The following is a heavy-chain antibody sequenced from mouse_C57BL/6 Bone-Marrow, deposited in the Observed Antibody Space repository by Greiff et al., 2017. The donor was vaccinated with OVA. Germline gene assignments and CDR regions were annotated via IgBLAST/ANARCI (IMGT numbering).Heavy chain of an antibody. D-gene: IGHD3-1*01. CDR2: INPNNGGT. CDR1: GYTFTDYN. V-gene: IGHV1-22*01. CDR3: ARRGPSGLGFAY. J-gene: IGHJ3*01. Sequence: EVQLQQSGPELVKPGASVKMSCKASGYTFTDYNMHWVKQSHGKSLEWIGYINPNNGGTSYNQKFKGKATLTVNKSSSTAYMELLSLTSEDSAVYDCARRGPSGLGFAYWGQGTLVTVSA.